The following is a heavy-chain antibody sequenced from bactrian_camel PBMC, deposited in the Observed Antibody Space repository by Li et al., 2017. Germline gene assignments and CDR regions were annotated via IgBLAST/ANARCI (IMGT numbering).Heavy chain of an antibody. CDR3: VADVSPTEVNGKALCDYNY. J-gene: IGHJ4*01. D-gene: IGHD5*01. CDR2: VDSTGGSS. Sequence: VQLVESGGGLVQPGGSLRLSCAASGFTFSAYDMTWVRQTAGKGLEWVSTVDSTGGSSGYVASVKGRFTISHNNAKNTTYLQMNSLKPEDTALYICVADVSPTEVNGKALCDYNYWGQGTQVTVS. V-gene: IGHV3S40*01. CDR1: GFTFSAYD.